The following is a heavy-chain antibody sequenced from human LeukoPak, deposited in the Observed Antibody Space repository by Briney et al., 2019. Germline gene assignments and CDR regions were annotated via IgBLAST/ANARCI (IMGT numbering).Heavy chain of an antibody. CDR2: ISYDGSNE. CDR1: GFTLSNYG. CDR3: ARARWYPLPDY. D-gene: IGHD6-13*01. J-gene: IGHJ4*02. V-gene: IGHV3-30*19. Sequence: GGSLRLSCAASGFTLSNYGMHWVRQAPGKGLEWVALISYDGSNEYYADSVKGRFTIPRDNSKNTLFLQMNSLRAEDTAVYYCARARWYPLPDYWGQGTLVTVSS.